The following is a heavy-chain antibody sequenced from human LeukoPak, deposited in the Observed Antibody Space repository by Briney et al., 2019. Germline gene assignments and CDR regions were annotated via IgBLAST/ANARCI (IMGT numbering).Heavy chain of an antibody. CDR3: ARQSAGMDV. V-gene: IGHV4-30-4*01. Sequence: PSQTLSLTCTVTGGPISSGDYYWTWIRQPPGKGLEWIGFIYNTGSTYSNPSLESRLTISLDTSKNQFSLKLSSVTAADTAVYYCARQSAGMDVWGQGTTVTVSS. CDR2: IYNTGST. CDR1: GGPISSGDYY. J-gene: IGHJ6*02.